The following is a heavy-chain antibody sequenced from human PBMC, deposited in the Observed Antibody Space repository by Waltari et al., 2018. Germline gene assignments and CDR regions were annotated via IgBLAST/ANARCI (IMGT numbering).Heavy chain of an antibody. D-gene: IGHD3-22*01. CDR1: GFTFTPAW. J-gene: IGHJ5*02. CDR2: IKSKSDGAIT. V-gene: IGHV3-15*01. CDR3: TKAHFYDTSGYIER. Sequence: EVQMVESGGGLVKPGDSLRLSCAASGFTFTPAWLTWVRQAPGKGLEWVGRIKSKSDGAITDFAAPVRGRFSISRDDSQNMVFLQMNSLRAEDTAIYYCTKAHFYDTSGYIERWGQGTLVTVSS.